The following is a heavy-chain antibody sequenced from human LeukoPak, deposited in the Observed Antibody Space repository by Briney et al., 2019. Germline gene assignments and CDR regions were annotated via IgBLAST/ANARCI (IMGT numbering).Heavy chain of an antibody. D-gene: IGHD4-23*01. J-gene: IGHJ4*02. CDR1: GGSISSGGYS. CDR2: IYHSGTT. CDR3: ARNSGDF. V-gene: IGHV4-30-2*01. Sequence: SQTLSLTCAVSGGSISSGGYSWSWIRQPPGKGLEWIGYIYHSGTTIYNPSLKSRVTMSVDTSKNQLSLKLRFVTAADTAVYYCARNSGDFWGQGTLVTVSS.